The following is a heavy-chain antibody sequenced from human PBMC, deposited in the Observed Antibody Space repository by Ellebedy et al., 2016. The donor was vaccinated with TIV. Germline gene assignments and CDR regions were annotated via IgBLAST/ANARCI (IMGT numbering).Heavy chain of an antibody. CDR2: TYHSGTT. J-gene: IGHJ6*02. V-gene: IGHV4-30-2*01. Sequence: SETLSLTCAVSGGSISSGTYSWSWIRQPPGKGLEWIGYTYHSGTTYYNPSLRGRVTISVDRPKNQFSLKMKSVTAADTAVYYCARRYTKTTAHTWLAGYYYTLDSWGQGTTVTVSS. CDR3: ARRYTKTTAHTWLAGYYYTLDS. CDR1: GGSISSGTYS. D-gene: IGHD3-9*01.